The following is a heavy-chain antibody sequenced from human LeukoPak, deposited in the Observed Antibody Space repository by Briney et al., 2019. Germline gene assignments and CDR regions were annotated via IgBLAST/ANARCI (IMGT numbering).Heavy chain of an antibody. CDR3: ATMSLGT. D-gene: IGHD1-26*01. V-gene: IGHV3-64*01. CDR1: GFTFRSYA. CDR2: VSQNGDGT. J-gene: IGHJ5*02. Sequence: GGSLGLSCAASGFTFRSYAMHWLRQAPGKGLEYVSAVSQNGDGTYYANSVKGRFTISRDNSKNMVYLQTGSLRAEDTAVYYCATMSLGTWGQGTLVTVSS.